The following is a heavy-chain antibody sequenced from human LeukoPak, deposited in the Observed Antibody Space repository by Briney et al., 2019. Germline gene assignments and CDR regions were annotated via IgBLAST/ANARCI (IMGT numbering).Heavy chain of an antibody. Sequence: GGSLRLSCAASGFTFSSYWMSWVRQAPGKGLEWVANIKQDGSEKYYVDSVKGRFTISRDNAKNSLYLQMNSLRAEDTAVYYCARDRESSSSWFDYYYYYYMDVWGKGTTVTVSS. CDR3: ARDRESSSSWFDYYYYYYMDV. D-gene: IGHD6-13*01. CDR1: GFTFSSYW. CDR2: IKQDGSEK. V-gene: IGHV3-7*01. J-gene: IGHJ6*03.